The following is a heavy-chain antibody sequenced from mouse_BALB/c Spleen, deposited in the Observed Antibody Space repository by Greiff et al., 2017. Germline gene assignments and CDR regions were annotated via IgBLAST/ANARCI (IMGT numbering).Heavy chain of an antibody. CDR3: TRITGEFAY. J-gene: IGHJ3*01. Sequence: LKQPGSELVRPGASVKLSCKASGYTFTSYWMHWVKQRPGQGLEWIGNIYPGSGSTNYDEKFKSKATLTVDTSSSTAYMQLSSLTSEDSAVYYCTRITGEFAYWGQGTLVTVSA. D-gene: IGHD2-4*01. V-gene: IGHV1S22*01. CDR1: GYTFTSYW. CDR2: IYPGSGST.